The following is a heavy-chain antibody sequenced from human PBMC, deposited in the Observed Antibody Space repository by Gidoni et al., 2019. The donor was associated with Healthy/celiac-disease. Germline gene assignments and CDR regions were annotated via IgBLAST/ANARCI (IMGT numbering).Heavy chain of an antibody. J-gene: IGHJ5*02. CDR1: GGSISSSNW. Sequence: QVQLQESGPGLVKPSGTLSLTCAVSGGSISSSNWWSWVRQPPGKGLEWIGEIYHSGSTNYNPSLKSRVTISVDKSKNQFSLKLSSVTAADTAVYYCARVISKGWMYYYARGWFDPWGQGTLVTVSS. V-gene: IGHV4-4*02. CDR2: IYHSGST. CDR3: ARVISKGWMYYYARGWFDP. D-gene: IGHD3-10*01.